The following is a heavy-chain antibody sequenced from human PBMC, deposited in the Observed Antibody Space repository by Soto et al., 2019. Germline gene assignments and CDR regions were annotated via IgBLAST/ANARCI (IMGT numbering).Heavy chain of an antibody. V-gene: IGHV3-30-3*01. CDR1: GFTFSSYA. D-gene: IGHD3-3*01. CDR2: ISYDGGNK. CDR3: ARDRGAVFTIFGVAYYYYYGMDV. J-gene: IGHJ6*02. Sequence: QVQLVESGGGVVQPGRSLRLSCAASGFTFSSYAMHWVRQAPGKGLEWVAVISYDGGNKYYADSVKGRFTISRDNSKNTLYLQMNSLRAEDTAVYYCARDRGAVFTIFGVAYYYYYGMDVWGQGTTVTVSS.